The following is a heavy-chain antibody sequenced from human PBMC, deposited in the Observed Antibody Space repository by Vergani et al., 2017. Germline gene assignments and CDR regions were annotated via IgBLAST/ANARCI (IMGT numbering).Heavy chain of an antibody. D-gene: IGHD3-10*01. CDR2: INTSDGGS. J-gene: IGHJ4*02. CDR1: GFTFTNYY. V-gene: IGHV1-46*03. Sequence: QVQLVQSGAEVKKPGASVKVSCKAPGFTFTNYYIHWVRQAPGQGLEWVGIINTSDGGSSYGQKFPGRVSMTRDASTSTGYMELSNMRPDDTALYYYTRGDMVRGVHFDYWGQGTLVTVSS. CDR3: TRGDMVRGVHFDY.